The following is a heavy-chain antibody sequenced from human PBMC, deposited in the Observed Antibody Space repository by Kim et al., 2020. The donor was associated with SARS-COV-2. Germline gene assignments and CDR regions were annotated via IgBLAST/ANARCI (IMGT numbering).Heavy chain of an antibody. V-gene: IGHV3-64D*06. J-gene: IGHJ4*02. D-gene: IGHD2-15*01. CDR3: VKVSSCSGGSCYSNYFDY. Sequence: KGRFTISRDNSKNTLYLQMSSLRAEDTAVYYCVKVSSCSGGSCYSNYFDYWGQGTLVTVSS.